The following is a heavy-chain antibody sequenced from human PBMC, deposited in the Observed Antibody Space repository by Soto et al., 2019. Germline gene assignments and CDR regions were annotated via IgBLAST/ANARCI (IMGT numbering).Heavy chain of an antibody. V-gene: IGHV4-31*03. CDR1: GGSISSDGYY. J-gene: IGHJ6*02. Sequence: NPSETLSLTCTVSGGSISSDGYYWSWIRQHPGKGLECIGYIYYSGSAYYNPSLKSRVTISVDTSKNQFSLKLSSVTAADTAVYYCARAPRHDYRGQNAMDVWGQGTTVTVSS. D-gene: IGHD4-4*01. CDR2: IYYSGSA. CDR3: ARAPRHDYRGQNAMDV.